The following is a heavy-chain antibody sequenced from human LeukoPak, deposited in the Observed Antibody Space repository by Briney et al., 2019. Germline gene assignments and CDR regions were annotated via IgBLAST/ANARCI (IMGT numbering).Heavy chain of an antibody. CDR3: ARDRQASDGELDY. CDR1: GFTFSSYG. Sequence: PEGSLRFSCAASGFTFSSYGMHWVRQAPGKGLEWVAVIWYDGSNKYYADSVKGRFTISRDNSKNTLYLQMNSLRAEDTAVYYCARDRQASDGELDYWGQGTLVTVSS. J-gene: IGHJ4*02. V-gene: IGHV3-33*01. CDR2: IWYDGSNK. D-gene: IGHD2-21*02.